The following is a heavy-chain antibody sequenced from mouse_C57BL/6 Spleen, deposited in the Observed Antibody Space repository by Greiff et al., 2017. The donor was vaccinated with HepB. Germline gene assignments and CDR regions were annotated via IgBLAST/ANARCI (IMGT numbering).Heavy chain of an antibody. D-gene: IGHD6-5*01. CDR2: ILPGSGST. CDR3: ARRAYYYFDY. V-gene: IGHV1-9*01. CDR1: GYTFTGYW. Sequence: VKLQQSGAELMKPGASVKLSCKATGYTFTGYWIEWVKQRPGHGLEWIGEILPGSGSTNYNEKFKGKATLTADTSSNTAYMQLSSLTTEDAAIYYCARRAYYYFDYWGQGTTLTVSS. J-gene: IGHJ2*01.